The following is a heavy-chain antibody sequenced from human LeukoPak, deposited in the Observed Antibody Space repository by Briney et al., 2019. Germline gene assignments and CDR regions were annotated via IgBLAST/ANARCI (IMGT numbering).Heavy chain of an antibody. D-gene: IGHD3-22*01. Sequence: GGSLRLSCAASGFTFDDYGMSWVRQAPGKGLEWVSGINWNGGSTGYADSVKGRFTISRDNAKNSLYLQMNSLRAEDTALYYCAGYLFYDSSGYYYELGKGFAYWGQGTLVTVSS. CDR2: INWNGGST. CDR3: AGYLFYDSSGYYYELGKGFAY. CDR1: GFTFDDYG. V-gene: IGHV3-20*04. J-gene: IGHJ4*02.